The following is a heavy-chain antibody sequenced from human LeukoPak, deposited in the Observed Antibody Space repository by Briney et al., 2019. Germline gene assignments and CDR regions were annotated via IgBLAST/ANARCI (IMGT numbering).Heavy chain of an antibody. D-gene: IGHD3-10*01. V-gene: IGHV3-23*01. J-gene: IGHJ4*02. CDR3: AKDAEYGSGSYYPDYY. Sequence: GGSLRLSCAGSGFTVSSNYMSWVRQAPGKGLEWVSAISGSGGSTYYADSVKGRFTISRDNSKNTLYLQMNSLRAEDTAVYYCAKDAEYGSGSYYPDYYWGQGTLVTVSS. CDR1: GFTVSSNY. CDR2: ISGSGGST.